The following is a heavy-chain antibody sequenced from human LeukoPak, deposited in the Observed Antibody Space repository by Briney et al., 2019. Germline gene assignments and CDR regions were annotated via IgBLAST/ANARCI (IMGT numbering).Heavy chain of an antibody. V-gene: IGHV3-33*01. J-gene: IGHJ4*02. Sequence: PGGSLRLSCAASGFTFSSYGMHWVRQAPGRGLEWVAVIWYDGSNKYYADSVKGRFTISRDNSKNTQFLQMNSLRAEDTAVYYCARDHQGLWNGYPKYYFDYWGQGTLVTVSS. CDR3: ARDHQGLWNGYPKYYFDY. CDR1: GFTFSSYG. D-gene: IGHD3-3*01. CDR2: IWYDGSNK.